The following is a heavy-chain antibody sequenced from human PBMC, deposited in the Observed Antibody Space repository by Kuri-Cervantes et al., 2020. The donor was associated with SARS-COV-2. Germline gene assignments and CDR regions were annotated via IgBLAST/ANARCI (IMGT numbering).Heavy chain of an antibody. CDR2: ISSSGSTI. J-gene: IGHJ3*02. CDR1: GFTFSDYY. CDR3: ARAYCGGDCYPEGAFDI. Sequence: GGSLRLSCAASGFTFSDYYMSWIRQAPGKGLEWVSYISSSGSTIYYADSVKGRFTISRDNAKNSLYLQMNSLRAEDTAVYYCARAYCGGDCYPEGAFDIWGQGTMVTVSS. D-gene: IGHD2-21*01. V-gene: IGHV3-11*01.